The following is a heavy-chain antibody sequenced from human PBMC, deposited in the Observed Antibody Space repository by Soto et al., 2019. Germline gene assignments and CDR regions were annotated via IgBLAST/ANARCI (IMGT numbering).Heavy chain of an antibody. Sequence: PSETLSLTCTVSGGSISGYYWSWIRQPPGKGLQLIGSIEYSGITYYNPSLNSRVTISVDMSKNQFSLKLSSVTAADTAVYYCARETNRYFDYWGQGTLVTVSP. CDR1: GGSISGYY. V-gene: IGHV4-59*01. J-gene: IGHJ4*02. CDR3: ARETNRYFDY. CDR2: IEYSGIT.